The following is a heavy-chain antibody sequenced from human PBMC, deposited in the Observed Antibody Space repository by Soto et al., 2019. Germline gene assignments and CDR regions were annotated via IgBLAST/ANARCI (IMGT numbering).Heavy chain of an antibody. D-gene: IGHD2-8*01. CDR1: GFTFSDYY. CDR3: ASRSATVLSLTY. J-gene: IGHJ4*02. CDR2: ISSSGSTI. Sequence: GSLRLSCAASGFTFSDYYMSWIRQAPGKGLEWVSYISSSGSTIYYADSVQGRFTVSRDNSKNTLYLQMNSLRAEDTAVYYCASRSATVLSLTYWGPGTQVTVSS. V-gene: IGHV3-11*01.